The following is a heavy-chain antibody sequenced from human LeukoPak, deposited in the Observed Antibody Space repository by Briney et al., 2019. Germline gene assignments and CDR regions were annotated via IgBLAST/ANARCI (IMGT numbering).Heavy chain of an antibody. V-gene: IGHV4-59*01. CDR2: LFNSGST. D-gene: IGHD4-17*01. CDR3: ARTNDYGDYGPLYGMDV. Sequence: PSQTLSLTCTVSGGSMSSYYWSWIRQPPGKGLEWIGYLFNSGSTNYNPSLKSRVTISVDTSKNQFSLKLSSVTAADTAVYYCARTNDYGDYGPLYGMDVWGQGTTVTVSS. CDR1: GGSMSSYY. J-gene: IGHJ6*02.